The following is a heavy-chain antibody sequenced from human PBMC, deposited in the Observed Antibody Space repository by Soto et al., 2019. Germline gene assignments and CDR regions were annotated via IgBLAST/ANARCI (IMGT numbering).Heavy chain of an antibody. CDR1: GYSFTSYW. D-gene: IGHD2-15*01. CDR2: IYPDDSDT. CDR3: ARSKVVIPPTPRQLDY. Sequence: GESLKISCKGSGYSFTSYWIAWVRQMPGKGLEWMGIIYPDDSDTRYSPSFQGLVTISADKSISTAYLQWSSLKASDTAMYYCARSKVVIPPTPRQLDYWGQGTLVTVSS. V-gene: IGHV5-51*01. J-gene: IGHJ4*02.